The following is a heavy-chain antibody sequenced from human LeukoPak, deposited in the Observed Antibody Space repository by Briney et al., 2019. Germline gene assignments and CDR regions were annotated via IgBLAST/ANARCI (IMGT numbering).Heavy chain of an antibody. V-gene: IGHV3-30*18. J-gene: IGHJ4*02. CDR1: GFTFSDFY. CDR3: AKDRYSYAFEYSDS. CDR2: ISNDGSKK. Sequence: GGSLRLSCAASGFTFSDFYMTWIRQAPGKGLDWVAVISNDGSKKYYADSVKGRFTISRDNSKNTLSLQVSSLRTEDTAVYYCAKDRYSYAFEYSDSWGQGTLVTVSS. D-gene: IGHD5-18*01.